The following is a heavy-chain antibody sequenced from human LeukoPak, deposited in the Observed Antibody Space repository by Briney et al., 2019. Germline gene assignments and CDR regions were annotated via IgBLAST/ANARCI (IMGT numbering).Heavy chain of an antibody. CDR3: ARGGLVRGSIDSLIAFDF. Sequence: SETLSLTCSVSGGSIRSSDDYWGFVRQTPGKGLEWMGSIYYTGSSHYNPSLKSRATISVDTSKNQFSLHLDSVTPEDTAVYYCARGGLVRGSIDSLIAFDFWGQGTVVTVSS. CDR1: GGSIRSSDDY. CDR2: IYYTGSS. V-gene: IGHV4-39*07. D-gene: IGHD3-10*01. J-gene: IGHJ3*01.